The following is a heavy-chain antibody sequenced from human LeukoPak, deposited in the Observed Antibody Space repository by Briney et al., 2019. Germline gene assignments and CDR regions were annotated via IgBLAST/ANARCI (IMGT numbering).Heavy chain of an antibody. CDR2: IYPGDSDT. J-gene: IGHJ4*02. CDR3: ARGTVTTDYFDY. CDR1: GSIFTSYW. Sequence: GESLQISCQGSGSIFTSYWIGWGRQLPGKGLEWMGIIYPGDSDTRYSPSFLGQVTISADKSISTAYLQWSSLKASDTAIYYCARGTVTTDYFDYWGQGTLVTVSS. V-gene: IGHV5-51*01. D-gene: IGHD4-17*01.